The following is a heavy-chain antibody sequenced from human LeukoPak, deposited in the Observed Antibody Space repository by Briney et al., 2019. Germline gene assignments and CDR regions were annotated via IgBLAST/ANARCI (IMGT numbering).Heavy chain of an antibody. D-gene: IGHD1-26*01. J-gene: IGHJ4*02. CDR3: AKDHSGSYYGPFDS. CDR2: IKEDGTEE. CDR1: GFTFSSSW. V-gene: IGHV3-7*05. Sequence: PGGSLRLSCAASGFTFSSSWMTWVRQAPGKGPEWVAHIKEDGTEEYYVDSVKGRFTISRDNAKNSLYLQMNSLRAEDTAVYYCAKDHSGSYYGPFDSWGQGTLVTVSS.